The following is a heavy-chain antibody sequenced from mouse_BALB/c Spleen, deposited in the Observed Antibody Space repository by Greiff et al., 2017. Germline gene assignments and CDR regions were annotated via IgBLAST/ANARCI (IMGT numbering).Heavy chain of an antibody. V-gene: IGHV1-80*01. J-gene: IGHJ4*01. CDR3: ARLDYAMDY. CDR1: GYAFSSYW. Sequence: LVESGAELVRPGSSVKISCKASGYAFSSYWMNWVKQRPGQGLEWIGQIYPGDGDTNYNGKFKGKATLTADKSSSTAYMQLSSLTSEDSAVYFCARLDYAMDYWGQGTSVTVSS. CDR2: IYPGDGDT.